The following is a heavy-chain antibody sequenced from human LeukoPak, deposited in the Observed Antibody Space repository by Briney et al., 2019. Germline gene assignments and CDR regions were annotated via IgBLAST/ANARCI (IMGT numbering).Heavy chain of an antibody. Sequence: ASVKVSCKASGYTFTAYFMHWVRQAPGQGLEWMGRVNPNSGVTNSIQKFQGRVTMTRDTSISTAYMELSGLRSDDTAVYYCARQWLPNGYFDYWGQGTLVTVSS. CDR2: VNPNSGVT. CDR1: GYTFTAYF. J-gene: IGHJ4*02. CDR3: ARQWLPNGYFDY. D-gene: IGHD6-19*01. V-gene: IGHV1-2*06.